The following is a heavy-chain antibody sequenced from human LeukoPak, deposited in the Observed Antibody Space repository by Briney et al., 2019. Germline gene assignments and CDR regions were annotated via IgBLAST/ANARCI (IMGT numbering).Heavy chain of an antibody. Sequence: PGGSLRLSCAASGFTVSGNYMSWVRHAPGKGLEWLSVIHRGGNTYYADSVKGRFTISRDSSKNTVFLQMDSLRAEDTAVYYRARDPGYGLGVDYGDYWGQGTLVTVSS. CDR2: IHRGGNT. V-gene: IGHV3-66*01. D-gene: IGHD3-10*01. J-gene: IGHJ4*02. CDR3: ARDPGYGLGVDYGDY. CDR1: GFTVSGNY.